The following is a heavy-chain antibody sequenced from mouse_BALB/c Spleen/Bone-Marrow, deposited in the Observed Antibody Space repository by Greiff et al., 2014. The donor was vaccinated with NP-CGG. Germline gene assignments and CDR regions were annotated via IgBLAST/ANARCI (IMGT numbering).Heavy chain of an antibody. Sequence: EVQVVESGAELVKPGASVKLSCTASGFNIKDTYMHWVKQRPEQGLEWIGRIDPANGNTKYDPKFQGKATITADTSSNTAYLQLSSLTSEDTAVYYCASYRYAWYFDVWGAGTTVTV. J-gene: IGHJ1*01. V-gene: IGHV14-3*02. CDR1: GFNIKDTY. D-gene: IGHD2-14*01. CDR2: IDPANGNT. CDR3: ASYRYAWYFDV.